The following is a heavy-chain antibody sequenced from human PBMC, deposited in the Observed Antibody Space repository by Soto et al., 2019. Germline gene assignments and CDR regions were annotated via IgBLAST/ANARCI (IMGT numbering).Heavy chain of an antibody. Sequence: QVQLVESGGGVVQPGRSLRLSCAASGFTFSSYGMHWVRQAPGKGLEWVAVIWYDGSNKYYADSVKGRFTISRDNSKNTLYLQMNSLRAEDTAVYYCARDSGGVKGGGSCYDPWGQGTLVTVSS. J-gene: IGHJ5*02. CDR2: IWYDGSNK. D-gene: IGHD2-15*01. V-gene: IGHV3-33*01. CDR1: GFTFSSYG. CDR3: ARDSGGVKGGGSCYDP.